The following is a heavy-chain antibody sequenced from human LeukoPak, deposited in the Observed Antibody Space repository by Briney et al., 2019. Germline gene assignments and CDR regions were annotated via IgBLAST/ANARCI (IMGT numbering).Heavy chain of an antibody. D-gene: IGHD3-22*01. V-gene: IGHV3-23*01. Sequence: GGSLRLSCAASGFTFSSHAMSWVRQAPGKGLEWVSALSGNGGSTYYADSVKGRFTISRDNSKNTLNLQMTSLRAEDTAVYYCAKDDYDSSGYWDYWGQGTLVTVSS. CDR3: AKDDYDSSGYWDY. CDR1: GFTFSSHA. J-gene: IGHJ4*02. CDR2: LSGNGGST.